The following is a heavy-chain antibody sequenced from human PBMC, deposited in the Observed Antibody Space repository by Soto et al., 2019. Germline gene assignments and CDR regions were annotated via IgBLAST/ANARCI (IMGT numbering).Heavy chain of an antibody. CDR2: IYHSGST. Sequence: PSETLSLTCAVSGGSISSSNWWSWVRQPPGKGLEWIGEIYHSGSTNYNPSLKSRVTISVDKTKNQISLKLSSVTAADTAVYYCARLYMVRGVMNWLDPWGQGTLVT. CDR1: GGSISSSNW. D-gene: IGHD3-10*01. V-gene: IGHV4-4*02. CDR3: ARLYMVRGVMNWLDP. J-gene: IGHJ5*02.